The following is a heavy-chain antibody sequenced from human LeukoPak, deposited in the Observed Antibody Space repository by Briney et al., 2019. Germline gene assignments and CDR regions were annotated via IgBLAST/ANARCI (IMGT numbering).Heavy chain of an antibody. J-gene: IGHJ6*03. D-gene: IGHD4-17*01. CDR1: GNTFTTYY. Sequence: ASVKVSCKASGNTFTTYYMHWVRQAPGQGLEWMGMINPSGGSTSYAQKFQGRVTMTRDMSTSTVYMELSSLRSEDTAVYYCARGRLRPLSYYYYYYMDVWGKGTTVTVSS. CDR2: INPSGGST. CDR3: ARGRLRPLSYYYYYYMDV. V-gene: IGHV1-46*01.